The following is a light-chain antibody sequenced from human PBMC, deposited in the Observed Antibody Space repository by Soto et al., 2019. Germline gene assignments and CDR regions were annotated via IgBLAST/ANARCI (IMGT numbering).Light chain of an antibody. CDR1: QSIGTW. CDR3: QQYKSYSL. V-gene: IGKV1-5*01. Sequence: DIQMTQSPSTLSASIGDRVTITCRASQSIGTWLAWYQQKPGKAPKLLIYDASTLESGVPSRVSGSGSGTEFMLTISTLQPDDFATYYCQQYKSYSLFGQGTKLEIK. J-gene: IGKJ2*01. CDR2: DAS.